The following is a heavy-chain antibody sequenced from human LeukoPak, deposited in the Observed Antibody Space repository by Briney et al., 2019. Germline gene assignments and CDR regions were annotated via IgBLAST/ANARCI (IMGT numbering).Heavy chain of an antibody. Sequence: GGSLRLSCAASGFTFSSYSMNWVRQAPGKGLEWVAFIRYDGSNKYYADSVKGRFTISRDNSKNTLYLQMNSLRAEDTAVYYCAKDRYSGSYFPNWGQGTLVTVSS. CDR3: AKDRYSGSYFPN. J-gene: IGHJ1*01. CDR2: IRYDGSNK. D-gene: IGHD1-26*01. V-gene: IGHV3-30*02. CDR1: GFTFSSYS.